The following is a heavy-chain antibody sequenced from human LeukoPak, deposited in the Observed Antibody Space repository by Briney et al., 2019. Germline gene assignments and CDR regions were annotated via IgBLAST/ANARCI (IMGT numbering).Heavy chain of an antibody. D-gene: IGHD3-3*01. CDR2: IYYSGST. CDR3: ARDGPTSNYDFWSGYYRNDAFDI. V-gene: IGHV4-59*01. J-gene: IGHJ3*02. CDR1: GGSISSYY. Sequence: SETLSLTCTVSGGSISSYYWSWIRQPPGKGLEWIGYIYYSGSTNYNPSLKSRVTISVDTSKNQFSLKLSSVTAADTAVYYCARDGPTSNYDFWSGYYRNDAFDIWGQGTMVTVSS.